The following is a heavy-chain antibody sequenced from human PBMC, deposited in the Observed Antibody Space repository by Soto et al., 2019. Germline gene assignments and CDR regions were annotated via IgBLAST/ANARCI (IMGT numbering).Heavy chain of an antibody. Sequence: QITLKESGPTLVKPTQTLTLTCTFSGFSFSTSGLGVGWIRQPPGKALEWLALIYWDDDKRYSPSLKSRLTVTKDTSKNQVVLTITNMDPVDTATYYCAHSPPPTVTTSAEYFQHWGQGTLVTVSS. V-gene: IGHV2-5*02. D-gene: IGHD4-17*01. CDR1: GFSFSTSGLG. CDR2: IYWDDDK. CDR3: AHSPPPTVTTSAEYFQH. J-gene: IGHJ1*01.